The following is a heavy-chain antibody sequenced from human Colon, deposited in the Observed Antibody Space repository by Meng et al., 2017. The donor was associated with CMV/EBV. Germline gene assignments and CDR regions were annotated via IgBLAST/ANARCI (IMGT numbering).Heavy chain of an antibody. V-gene: IGHV3-30*04. CDR2: ISYDGSNK. CDR1: GFTFSSYA. J-gene: IGHJ4*02. Sequence: SYAASGFTFSSYAMHWVRQAPGKGLEWVAVISYDGSNKYYADSVKGRFTISRDNSKNTLYLQMNSLRAEDTAVYYCASGILTGYAHDYWGQGTLVTVSS. CDR3: ASGILTGYAHDY. D-gene: IGHD3-9*01.